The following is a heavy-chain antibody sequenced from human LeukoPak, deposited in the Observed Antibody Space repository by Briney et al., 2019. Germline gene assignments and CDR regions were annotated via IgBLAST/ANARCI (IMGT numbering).Heavy chain of an antibody. J-gene: IGHJ4*02. Sequence: SATLSHPKKVSGGPISSSSKSWGWLRQPQGKGLEWIGSIYYSGSTYYNPSLKSRVTISVDTSKNQFSLKLSSVTAADTAVYYCARTYGDYEPFDYWGQGTLVTVSS. CDR1: GGPISSSSKS. V-gene: IGHV4-39*01. CDR2: IYYSGST. CDR3: ARTYGDYEPFDY. D-gene: IGHD4-17*01.